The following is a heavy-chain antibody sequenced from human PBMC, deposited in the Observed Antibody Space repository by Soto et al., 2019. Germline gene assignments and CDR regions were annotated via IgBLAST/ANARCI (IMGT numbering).Heavy chain of an antibody. J-gene: IGHJ3*02. Sequence: ASVKVSCKVSGYTLTELSMHWVRQAPGKGLEWMGGFDPEDGETIYAQKFQGRVTMTEDTSTDTAYMELSSLRSEDTALYYCATGQSIAAAGKGAFDIWGQGTMVTVSS. CDR3: ATGQSIAAAGKGAFDI. CDR2: FDPEDGET. V-gene: IGHV1-24*01. CDR1: GYTLTELS. D-gene: IGHD6-13*01.